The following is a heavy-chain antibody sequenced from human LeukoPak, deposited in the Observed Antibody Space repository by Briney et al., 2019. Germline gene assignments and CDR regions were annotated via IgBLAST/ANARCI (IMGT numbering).Heavy chain of an antibody. D-gene: IGHD6-13*01. Sequence: ASVKVSCKASGYTFTSYGISWVRRAPGQGLEWMGWISAYNGNTNYAQKLQGRVTMTTDTSTSTAYMELGSLISDDTAVYYCARDLRSGAAAGVPFDFWGQGTLVTVSS. CDR2: ISAYNGNT. CDR1: GYTFTSYG. V-gene: IGHV1-18*01. CDR3: ARDLRSGAAAGVPFDF. J-gene: IGHJ4*02.